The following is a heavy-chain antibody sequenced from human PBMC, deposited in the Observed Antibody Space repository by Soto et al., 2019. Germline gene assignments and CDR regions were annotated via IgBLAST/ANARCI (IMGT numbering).Heavy chain of an antibody. V-gene: IGHV3-30*18. J-gene: IGHJ4*02. D-gene: IGHD6-25*01. Sequence: QVRLVESGGGVGQPGRSLRLSCAASGFTFSTYDMHWVRQAPGKGLEWVAVISSDGSNEYYADSVKGRFTISRDNSKNTQYVQMNSLRAEDTAVYYCAKELGDSSADDGADYWGQGTLVTVSS. CDR2: ISSDGSNE. CDR3: AKELGDSSADDGADY. CDR1: GFTFSTYD.